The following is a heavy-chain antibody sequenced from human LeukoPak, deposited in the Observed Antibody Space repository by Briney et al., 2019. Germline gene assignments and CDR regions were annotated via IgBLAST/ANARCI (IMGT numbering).Heavy chain of an antibody. CDR1: GFTFSGSA. V-gene: IGHV3-73*01. D-gene: IGHD3-9*01. J-gene: IGHJ6*03. Sequence: GGSLRLSCAASGFTFSGSAMHWVRQASGKGLEWVGRTRSKANSYATAYAASVKGRFTISRDDSKNTAYLQMNSLKTEDTAVYYCTRRNYDILTGYPLTYYYMDVWGKGTTVTVSS. CDR3: TRRNYDILTGYPLTYYYMDV. CDR2: TRSKANSYAT.